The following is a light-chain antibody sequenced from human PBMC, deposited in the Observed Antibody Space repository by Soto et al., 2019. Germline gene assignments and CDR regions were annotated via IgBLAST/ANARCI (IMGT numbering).Light chain of an antibody. CDR3: QNYKSAPKT. CDR2: AAS. V-gene: IGKV1-27*01. J-gene: IGKJ2*01. CDR1: QDISNS. Sequence: IQMTQSPSSLSASVGDRVTITCRASQDISNSLAWYQQKPGKVPKLLIYAASTLQTCVQSRFSGSGSGTLFTLTINSLQPEDVATYYCQNYKSAPKTFGRGPRLEIK.